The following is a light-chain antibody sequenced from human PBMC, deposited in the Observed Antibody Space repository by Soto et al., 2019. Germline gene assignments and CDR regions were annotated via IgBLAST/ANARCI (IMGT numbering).Light chain of an antibody. Sequence: QSVLTQPASLSGSPGQSITITCTGTNSDIGAYNHVSWHQRHPDKAPKLIIYEVNNRPSGVPSRFSGSKSGNTASLTISGLLAEDEADYFCSSYTVSRHYVFGTGTKVTVL. J-gene: IGLJ1*01. CDR3: SSYTVSRHYV. V-gene: IGLV2-14*01. CDR1: NSDIGAYNH. CDR2: EVN.